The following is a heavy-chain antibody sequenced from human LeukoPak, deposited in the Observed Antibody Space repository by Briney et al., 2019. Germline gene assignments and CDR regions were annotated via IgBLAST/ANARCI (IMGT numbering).Heavy chain of an antibody. V-gene: IGHV1-3*01. CDR1: GYNFISYG. J-gene: IGHJ4*02. Sequence: GASVKVSCKASGYNFISYGMHWVRQAPGQRLEWMGWVNAGNGNTKYSQKFQGRVTITRDTSASTAYMELSSLRSEDTAVYYCARVPGYSSGWSDYWGQGTLVTVSS. CDR2: VNAGNGNT. CDR3: ARVPGYSSGWSDY. D-gene: IGHD6-19*01.